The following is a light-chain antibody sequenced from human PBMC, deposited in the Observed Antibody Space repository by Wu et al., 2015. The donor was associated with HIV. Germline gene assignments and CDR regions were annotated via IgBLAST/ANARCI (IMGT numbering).Light chain of an antibody. CDR2: AAS. J-gene: IGKJ4*01. CDR1: QGISSY. Sequence: DIQLTQSPSFLSASVGDRVTITCRASQGISSYLAWYQQKPRTAPKLLIYAASTLQSGVPSRFSGSGSGAEFALTISSLQPEDFATYYCQQLNSYPVTFGGGTRVESK. CDR3: QQLNSYPVT. V-gene: IGKV1-9*01.